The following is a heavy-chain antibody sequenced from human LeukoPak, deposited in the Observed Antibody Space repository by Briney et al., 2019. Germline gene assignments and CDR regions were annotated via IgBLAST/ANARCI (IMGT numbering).Heavy chain of an antibody. CDR2: TYNTYT. D-gene: IGHD3-9*01. Sequence: ASVKVSCKTSGYTSTTYGISWVRQAPGQGLEWMGWTYNTYTHYAQTLRDRLTMTTDTSTSTSYMELRSLRSDDTAVYYCARALAQGGSFDLYYFDSWGQGSLVTVSS. CDR3: ARALAQGGSFDLYYFDS. CDR1: GYTSTTYG. J-gene: IGHJ4*02. V-gene: IGHV1-18*01.